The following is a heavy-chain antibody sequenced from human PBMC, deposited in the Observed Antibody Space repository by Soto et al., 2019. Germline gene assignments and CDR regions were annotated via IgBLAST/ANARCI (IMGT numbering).Heavy chain of an antibody. CDR3: ARDSTSSGWFQYFQH. V-gene: IGHV3-30-3*01. J-gene: IGHJ1*01. D-gene: IGHD6-19*01. Sequence: GGSLRLSCAASGFTFSSYAMHWVRQAPGKGLEWVAVISYDGSNKYYADSVKGRFTISRDNSKNTLYLQMNSLRAEDTAVYYCARDSTSSGWFQYFQHWGQGTLVTVSS. CDR2: ISYDGSNK. CDR1: GFTFSSYA.